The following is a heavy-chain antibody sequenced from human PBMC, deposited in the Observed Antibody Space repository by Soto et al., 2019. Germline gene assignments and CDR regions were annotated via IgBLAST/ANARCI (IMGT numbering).Heavy chain of an antibody. Sequence: QVQLVQSGAEVKKPGSSVKVSCKASGGTLSSYAISWVRQAPGQGLKWMGGIIPIFGTANYAQKFQGRVTISADESTSTAYMELSSLRSEDTAVYYCATRGFWSVPNYYGMDVWGQGTTVTVSS. CDR2: IIPIFGTA. CDR1: GGTLSSYA. CDR3: ATRGFWSVPNYYGMDV. J-gene: IGHJ6*02. D-gene: IGHD3-3*01. V-gene: IGHV1-69*01.